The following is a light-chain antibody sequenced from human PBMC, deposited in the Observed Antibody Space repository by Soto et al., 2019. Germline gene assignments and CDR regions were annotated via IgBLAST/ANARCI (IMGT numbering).Light chain of an antibody. V-gene: IGLV2-14*01. CDR2: EVS. Sequence: QSALTQPASVSGSTGQSITISCTGTSRDVGSYNYVSWYQQHPGKAPKLMIYEVSNRPSGVSNRFSGSKSGNTASLTISGHQAEDEANYYCSSYTSISTRVFGGGTQLTVL. CDR3: SSYTSISTRV. CDR1: SRDVGSYNY. J-gene: IGLJ3*02.